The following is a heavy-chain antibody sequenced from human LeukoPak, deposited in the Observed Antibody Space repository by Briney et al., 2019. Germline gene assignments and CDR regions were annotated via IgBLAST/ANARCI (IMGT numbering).Heavy chain of an antibody. CDR2: INPNSGGT. J-gene: IGHJ6*03. CDR1: GYTFTGYY. V-gene: IGHV1-2*02. CDR3: ARDFTHYDFWSGYSIRGSDYYMDV. D-gene: IGHD3-3*01. Sequence: ASVKVSCKAPGYTFTGYYMHWVRQAPGQGLEWMGWINPNSGGTNYAQKFQGRVTMTRDTSISTAYMELSRLRSDDTAVYYCARDFTHYDFWSGYSIRGSDYYMDVWGKGTTVTVSS.